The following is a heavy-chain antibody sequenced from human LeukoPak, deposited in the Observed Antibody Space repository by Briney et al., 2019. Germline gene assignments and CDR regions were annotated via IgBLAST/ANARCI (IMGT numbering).Heavy chain of an antibody. CDR1: GFTFSSYS. CDR2: ISSSSSYI. Sequence: GGSLRLSCAASGFTFSSYSMNWVRQAPGKGLEWVSSISSSSSYIYYADSVKGRFTISRDNAKNSLYLQMNSLRAEDTAVYYCARVYSSSWYYFDYWGQGTLVTVSS. CDR3: ARVYSSSWYYFDY. D-gene: IGHD6-13*01. V-gene: IGHV3-21*01. J-gene: IGHJ4*02.